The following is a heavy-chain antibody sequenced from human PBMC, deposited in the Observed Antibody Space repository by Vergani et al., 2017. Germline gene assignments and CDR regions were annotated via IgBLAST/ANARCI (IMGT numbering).Heavy chain of an antibody. CDR3: VRTSPRIVVVPAATTFDY. D-gene: IGHD2-2*01. CDR1: GFTFDDYA. V-gene: IGHV3-9*01. CDR2: ISWNSGSI. J-gene: IGHJ4*02. Sequence: EVQLVESGGGLVQPGRSLRLSCAASGFTFDDYAMHWVRQAPGKGLEWVSGISWNSGSIGYADSVKGRFTISRDNAKNSLYLQMNSLMAEDTAVYYCVRTSPRIVVVPAATTFDYWGQGTLVTVSS.